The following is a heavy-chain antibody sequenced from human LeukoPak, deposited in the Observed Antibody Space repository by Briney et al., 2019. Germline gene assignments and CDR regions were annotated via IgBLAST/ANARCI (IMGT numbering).Heavy chain of an antibody. J-gene: IGHJ4*02. CDR1: GGTFSSYA. CDR2: IIPIFGTA. Sequence: ASVKVSCKASGGTFSSYAISWVRQAPGQGLEWMGGIIPIFGTANYAQKFQGRVTITADESTSTAYMELCSLRSEDTAVYYCASSEGTAMVPHYFDYWGQGTLVTVSS. V-gene: IGHV1-69*01. D-gene: IGHD5-18*01. CDR3: ASSEGTAMVPHYFDY.